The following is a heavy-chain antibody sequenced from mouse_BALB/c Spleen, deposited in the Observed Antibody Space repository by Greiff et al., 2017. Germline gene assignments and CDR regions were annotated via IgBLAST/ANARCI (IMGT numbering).Heavy chain of an antibody. V-gene: IGHV1-80*01. CDR3: ARWGTTVVEGYFDY. Sequence: QVTLKVSGAELVRPGSSVKISCKASGYAFSSYWMNWVKQRPGQGLEWIGQIYPGDGDTNYNGKFKGKATLTADKSSSTAYMQLSSLTSEDSAVYFCARWGTTVVEGYFDYWGQGTTLTVSS. CDR1: GYAFSSYW. D-gene: IGHD1-1*01. CDR2: IYPGDGDT. J-gene: IGHJ2*01.